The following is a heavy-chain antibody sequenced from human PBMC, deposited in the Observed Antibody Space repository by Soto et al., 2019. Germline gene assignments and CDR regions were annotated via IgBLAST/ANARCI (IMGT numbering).Heavy chain of an antibody. CDR3: VRAGRVGPKTYYYYYYGMDV. J-gene: IGHJ6*02. V-gene: IGHV4-30-4*01. CDR2: IYYSGST. D-gene: IGHD2-15*01. CDR1: GGSISSGDYY. Sequence: SETLSLTCTVSGGSISSGDYYWSWIRQPPGKGLEWIGYIYYSGSTYYNPSLKSRVTISVDTSKNQFSLKLSSVTAADTAVYYCVRAGRVGPKTYYYYYYGMDVWGQGTTVTVSS.